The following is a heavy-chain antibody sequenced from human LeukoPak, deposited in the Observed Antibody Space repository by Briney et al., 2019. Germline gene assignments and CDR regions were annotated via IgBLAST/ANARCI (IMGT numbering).Heavy chain of an antibody. V-gene: IGHV4-61*02. Sequence: SQTLSLTCTVSGGSISSGRYYWSWIRQPAGKGLEWIGRIYTSGSTNYNPSLKSRVTISVDTSKNQFSLKLSSVTAADTAVYYCARDKATDFWSGYASYDAFDIWGQGTMVTVSS. CDR2: IYTSGST. J-gene: IGHJ3*02. D-gene: IGHD3-3*01. CDR1: GGSISSGRYY. CDR3: ARDKATDFWSGYASYDAFDI.